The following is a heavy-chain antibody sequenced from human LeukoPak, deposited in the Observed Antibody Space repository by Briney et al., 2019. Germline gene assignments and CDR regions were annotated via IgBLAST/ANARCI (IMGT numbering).Heavy chain of an antibody. CDR2: IYGGGNI. D-gene: IGHD5-24*01. CDR1: GFTVSSNY. Sequence: GGSLRLSCAASGFTVSSNYMNWVRQAPGKGLEWVSVIYGGGNIYYADSVKGRFTISRDNSKNTLYLQMNSLRAEDTAVYYCARGAGYNYPYYFDYWGQGTLVTVSS. J-gene: IGHJ4*02. V-gene: IGHV3-53*01. CDR3: ARGAGYNYPYYFDY.